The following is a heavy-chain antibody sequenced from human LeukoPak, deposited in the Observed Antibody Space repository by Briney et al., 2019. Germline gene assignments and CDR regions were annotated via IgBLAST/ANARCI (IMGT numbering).Heavy chain of an antibody. CDR2: IYYSGST. J-gene: IGHJ3*02. CDR3: AHTHYCGSTSCRPFDAFDI. CDR1: GGSISSYY. V-gene: IGHV4-59*01. D-gene: IGHD2-2*01. Sequence: PSATLSLTCTVSGGSISSYYWSWLRQPPGKGLEWIGYIYYSGSTNYNPSLKSRVTISVDTSKNQFSLKLSSVTAADTAVYYCAHTHYCGSTSCRPFDAFDIWGQGTMVTDSS.